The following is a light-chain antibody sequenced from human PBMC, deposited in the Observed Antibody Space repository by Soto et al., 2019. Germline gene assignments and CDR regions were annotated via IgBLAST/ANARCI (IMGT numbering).Light chain of an antibody. CDR1: QSVLYSSNNKNY. V-gene: IGKV4-1*01. Sequence: DIVMTQSPDSLAVSLSERATINCKSSQSVLYSSNNKNYLAWYQQKPGQPPKLLIYWASTRESGVPDRFSGSGSGTDFTLTISSLQAEDVAVYYCQQYYSTPNRFGQGTKVDIK. J-gene: IGKJ1*01. CDR3: QQYYSTPNR. CDR2: WAS.